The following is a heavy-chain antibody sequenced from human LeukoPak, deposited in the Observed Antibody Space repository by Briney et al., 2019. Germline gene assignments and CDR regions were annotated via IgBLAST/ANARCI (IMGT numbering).Heavy chain of an antibody. V-gene: IGHV3-9*01. CDR2: INWNSGSI. CDR3: ARGRNYYYMDV. J-gene: IGHJ6*03. CDR1: RFTFDDYV. Sequence: PGRSLRLSCTASRFTFDDYVMHWVRQAPGKGLEWVSSINWNSGSIAYVDSVKGRFTISRDNVKNSLYLQMNSLRVEDTALYYCARGRNYYYMDVWGKGTTVTVSS.